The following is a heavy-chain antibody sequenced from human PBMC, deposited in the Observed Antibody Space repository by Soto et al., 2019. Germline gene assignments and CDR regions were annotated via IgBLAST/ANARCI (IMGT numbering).Heavy chain of an antibody. D-gene: IGHD3-3*01. CDR1: GFTFSSYA. CDR3: AKDVRITIFGVVPDYFDY. CDR2: ISGSGGST. J-gene: IGHJ4*02. V-gene: IGHV3-23*01. Sequence: GGSLRLSCAASGFTFSSYAMSWVRQAPGKGLEWVSAISGSGGSTYYADSVKGRFTISRDNSKNTLYLQMNSLRAEDTAVYYCAKDVRITIFGVVPDYFDYWGQGTLVTVSS.